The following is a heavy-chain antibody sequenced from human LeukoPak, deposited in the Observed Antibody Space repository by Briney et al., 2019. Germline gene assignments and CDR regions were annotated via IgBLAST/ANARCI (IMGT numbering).Heavy chain of an antibody. D-gene: IGHD5-12*01. CDR3: ATCRDEFGGYGFTS. CDR1: GDSISNNY. CDR2: IYDSWRT. Sequence: PSETLSLTCTVSGDSISNNYWSWIRQPPGKGLEWIGYIYDSWRTKYNPSLTSRVTISADTSKNLFSLKLTSVTAADTALYYCATCRDEFGGYGFTSWGQGTLVTVS. J-gene: IGHJ5*02. V-gene: IGHV4-59*01.